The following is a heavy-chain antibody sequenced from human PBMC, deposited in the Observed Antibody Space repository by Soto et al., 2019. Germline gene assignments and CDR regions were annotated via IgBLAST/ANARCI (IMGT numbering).Heavy chain of an antibody. J-gene: IGHJ5*02. D-gene: IGHD4-4*01. CDR2: IYYNGRT. V-gene: IGHV4-59*01. Sequence: SETLSLTCSVSGGSMSNYYWSWIRQPPGKGLEWIGYIYYNGRTNYNPSLKSRVTMSVDTSRNQFSLNLRSVTAADTAVYYCARDYSPEFGTPSARVNRLDPWGQGSLVTVSS. CDR3: ARDYSPEFGTPSARVNRLDP. CDR1: GGSMSNYY.